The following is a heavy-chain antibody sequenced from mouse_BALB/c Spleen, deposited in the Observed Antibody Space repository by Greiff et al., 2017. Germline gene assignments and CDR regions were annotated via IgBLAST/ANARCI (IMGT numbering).Heavy chain of an antibody. CDR2: IDPANGNT. CDR3: TRSGLYGNYRFAY. D-gene: IGHD2-10*02. CDR1: GFNIKDTY. J-gene: IGHJ3*01. V-gene: IGHV14-3*02. Sequence: EVHLQQSGAELVKPGASVKLSCTASGFNIKDTYMHWVKQRPEQGLEWIGRIDPANGNTKYDPKFQGKATITADTSSNTAYLQLSSLTSEDTAVYYCTRSGLYGNYRFAYWGQGTLVTVSA.